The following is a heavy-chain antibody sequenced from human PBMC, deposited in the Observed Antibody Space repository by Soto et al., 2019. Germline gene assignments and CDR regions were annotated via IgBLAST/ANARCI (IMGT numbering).Heavy chain of an antibody. CDR2: ISGNSGTT. Sequence: EVQLLESGGDFKQPGGSLRLSCEGSGFNFSNYALNWVRQAPGKRLEWVSVISGNSGTTYYAASVKGRFTISRDNSKMTLYLQMNSLRADDTAVYYCAKGRAITVFGVITPFDSWGQGTLVTVSS. J-gene: IGHJ4*02. D-gene: IGHD3-3*01. CDR1: GFNFSNYA. V-gene: IGHV3-23*01. CDR3: AKGRAITVFGVITPFDS.